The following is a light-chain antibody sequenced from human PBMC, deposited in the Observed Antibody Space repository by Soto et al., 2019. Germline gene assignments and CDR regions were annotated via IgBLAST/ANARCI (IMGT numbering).Light chain of an antibody. Sequence: AIQLTQSPSSLAASVVDGVIITCRASQGIHAALAWYQQKPGNAPMLLIYDASTVEAGVPSRFSGSGSGTDFTLTISSLQPEDFAIYYCQQFSNYPHVFGQGTRLEIK. CDR1: QGIHAA. CDR3: QQFSNYPHV. V-gene: IGKV1D-13*01. J-gene: IGKJ5*01. CDR2: DAS.